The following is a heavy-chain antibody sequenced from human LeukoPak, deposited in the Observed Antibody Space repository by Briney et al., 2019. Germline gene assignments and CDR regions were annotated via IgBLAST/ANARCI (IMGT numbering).Heavy chain of an antibody. CDR1: VGPISSSSYY. Sequence: SETLSLTCTVSVGPISSSSYYWGWIRQPPGKGLEWIGSIYYSGSTYYNPSLKSRVTISVDTSKNQFSLKLSSVTAADTAVYYCARYLVGPLVGSYYSRYMDVWGKGTTVTISS. CDR2: IYYSGST. J-gene: IGHJ6*03. CDR3: ARYLVGPLVGSYYSRYMDV. V-gene: IGHV4-39*07. D-gene: IGHD2-2*01.